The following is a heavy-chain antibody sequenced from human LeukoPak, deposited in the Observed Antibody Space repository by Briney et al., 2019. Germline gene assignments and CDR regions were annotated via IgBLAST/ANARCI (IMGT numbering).Heavy chain of an antibody. D-gene: IGHD6-6*01. CDR1: GFTFDDYA. Sequence: GRSLRLSCAASGFTFDDYAMHWVRQAPGKGLEWVSGISWNSGSIGYADSVKGRFTISRDNAKNSLYLQMNSLRAEDTAVYYCASIAAHKKSDYWGQGTLVTVSS. V-gene: IGHV3-9*01. J-gene: IGHJ4*02. CDR3: ASIAAHKKSDY. CDR2: ISWNSGSI.